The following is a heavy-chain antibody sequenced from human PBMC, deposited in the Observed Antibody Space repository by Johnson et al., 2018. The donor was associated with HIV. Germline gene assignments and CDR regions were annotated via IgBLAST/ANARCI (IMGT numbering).Heavy chain of an antibody. CDR1: GFSLSVYA. Sequence: VQLVESGGGLVKPGGSLRLSCAASGFSLSVYAMTWVRQAPGKGLEWVSTISGGGGTTNYADSVKGRFTISRDTFKNTLYLQMGSLRVEDTAVDYCVKDLYCTGGICRTDAFDVWGQGTTVTASS. CDR3: VKDLYCTGGICRTDAFDV. D-gene: IGHD2-8*02. V-gene: IGHV3-23*04. CDR2: ISGGGGTT. J-gene: IGHJ3*01.